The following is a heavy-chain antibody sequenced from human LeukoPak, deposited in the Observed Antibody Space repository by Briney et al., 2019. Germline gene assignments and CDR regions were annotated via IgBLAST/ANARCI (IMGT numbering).Heavy chain of an antibody. D-gene: IGHD2-2*01. Sequence: SETLSLTCTVSGGSISSYYWSWIRQPAGKGLEWIGRIYTSGSTNYNPSLKSRVTMSVDTSKNQFSLKLSSVTAADTAVYYCARGRYCSSTSCLYGMDVWRRGTTVTVSS. J-gene: IGHJ6*02. V-gene: IGHV4-4*07. CDR1: GGSISSYY. CDR3: ARGRYCSSTSCLYGMDV. CDR2: IYTSGST.